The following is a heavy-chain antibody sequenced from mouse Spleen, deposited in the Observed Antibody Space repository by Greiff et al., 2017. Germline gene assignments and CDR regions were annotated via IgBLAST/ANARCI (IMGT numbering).Heavy chain of an antibody. J-gene: IGHJ1*03. CDR2: INLYNGDT. D-gene: IGHD1-1*01. Sequence: LVEPGDSVKISCKASGYSFTGYFMNWVMQSHGKSLEWIGRINLYNGDTFYNQKFKGKATLTVDKSSNTAHMELRSLTSEDSAVYYCAREEDYYGSSPGWYFDVWGTGTTVTVSS. CDR1: GYSFTGYF. CDR3: AREEDYYGSSPGWYFDV. V-gene: IGHV1-20*01.